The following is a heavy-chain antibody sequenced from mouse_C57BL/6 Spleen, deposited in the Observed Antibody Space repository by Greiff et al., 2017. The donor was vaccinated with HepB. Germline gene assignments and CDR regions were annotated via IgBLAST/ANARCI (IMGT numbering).Heavy chain of an antibody. CDR1: GYTFTSYW. CDR3: ARGRQTAQDAMDY. D-gene: IGHD3-2*02. V-gene: IGHV1-64*01. CDR2: IHPNSGST. J-gene: IGHJ4*01. Sequence: QVQLQQSGAELVKPGASVKLSCKASGYTFTSYWMHWVKQRPGQGLEWIGMIHPNSGSTNYNEKFKSKATLTVDKSSSTAYMQLSSLTSEDSAVYYCARGRQTAQDAMDYWGQGTSVTVSS.